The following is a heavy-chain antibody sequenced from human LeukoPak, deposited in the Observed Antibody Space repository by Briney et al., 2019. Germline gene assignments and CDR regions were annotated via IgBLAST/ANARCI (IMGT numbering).Heavy chain of an antibody. CDR2: ITHRGST. Sequence: SETLSLTCAVYGESLSKYYWTWIRQSPGKGLEWIGEITHRGSTNLNPSLKSRVTLSVDTSKHQFSLKLTFVTAAEAGVYYCASSVGSTDYWGQGTLVTVSS. V-gene: IGHV4-34*01. D-gene: IGHD1-26*01. J-gene: IGHJ4*02. CDR1: GESLSKYY. CDR3: ASSVGSTDY.